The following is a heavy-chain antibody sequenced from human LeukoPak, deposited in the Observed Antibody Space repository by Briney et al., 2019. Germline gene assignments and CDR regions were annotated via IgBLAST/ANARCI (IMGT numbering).Heavy chain of an antibody. CDR3: ARVRSQGWFGPLQH. CDR1: GFTFSSYS. Sequence: PGGSLRLSCAASGFTFSSYSMNWVRQAPGKGLEWVSSISSSSSYIYYADSVKGRFTISRDNAKNSLYLQMNSLRAEDTAVYYCARVRSQGWFGPLQHWGQGTLVTVSS. CDR2: ISSSSSYI. J-gene: IGHJ1*01. D-gene: IGHD3-10*01. V-gene: IGHV3-21*01.